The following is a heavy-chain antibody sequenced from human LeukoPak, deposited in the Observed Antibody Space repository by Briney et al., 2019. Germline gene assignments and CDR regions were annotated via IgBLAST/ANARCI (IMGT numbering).Heavy chain of an antibody. CDR2: IYSGGST. J-gene: IGHJ4*02. CDR3: ARLLRVGTAAGFDY. CDR1: GFTVSSSY. Sequence: GGSLRLSCAASGFTVSSSYMSWVRQAPGKGLEWVSVIYSGGSTYYADSVKGRFTISRDNSKNTLSLQMNSLRAENTAVYYCARLLRVGTAAGFDYWGQGTLVTVSS. D-gene: IGHD6-13*01. V-gene: IGHV3-53*01.